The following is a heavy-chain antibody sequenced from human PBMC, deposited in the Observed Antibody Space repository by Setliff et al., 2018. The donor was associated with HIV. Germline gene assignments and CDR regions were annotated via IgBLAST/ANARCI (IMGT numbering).Heavy chain of an antibody. CDR3: AREIQFSATTYYYYYMDD. CDR2: IYASGRT. CDR1: GGSISSSSYY. V-gene: IGHV4-61*02. D-gene: IGHD5-18*01. Sequence: PSETLSLTCTVSGGSISSSSYYWSWIRQPAGKGLEWIGRIYASGRTNYNPSLKSRVTLSVDTSKNQFSLKVTSVTAADTAVYYCAREIQFSATTYYYYYMDDWGRGTTVTVSS. J-gene: IGHJ6*03.